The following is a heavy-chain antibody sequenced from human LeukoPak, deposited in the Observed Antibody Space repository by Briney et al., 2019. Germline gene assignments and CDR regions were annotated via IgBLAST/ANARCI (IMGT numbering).Heavy chain of an antibody. Sequence: GASVKVSCKASGYTFTTFALIWVRQAAGQGLEWMGRINTNTGNPTYAQAFTGRFVFSLDTSVSTSYLQISSLKAEDTAVYYCARVRRFLNGGVAGIDYWGQGSLVTVSS. CDR3: ARVRRFLNGGVAGIDY. J-gene: IGHJ4*02. D-gene: IGHD3-3*01. CDR2: INTNTGNP. V-gene: IGHV7-4-1*02. CDR1: GYTFTTFA.